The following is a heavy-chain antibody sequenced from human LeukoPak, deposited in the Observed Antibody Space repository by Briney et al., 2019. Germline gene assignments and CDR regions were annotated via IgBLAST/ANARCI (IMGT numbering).Heavy chain of an antibody. D-gene: IGHD2-2*02. Sequence: ASVKVSCKASGGTFSSYAISWVRQAPGQGLEWMGGIIPIFGTANYAQKFQGRITITADKSTSTAYMELRSLRSDDTAVYYCARDQYQLLYSYYYYGMDVWGQGTTVTVSS. CDR3: ARDQYQLLYSYYYYGMDV. CDR2: IIPIFGTA. J-gene: IGHJ6*02. V-gene: IGHV1-69*06. CDR1: GGTFSSYA.